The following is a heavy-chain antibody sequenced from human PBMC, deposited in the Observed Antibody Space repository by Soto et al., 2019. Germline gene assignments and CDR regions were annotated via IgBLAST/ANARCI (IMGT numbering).Heavy chain of an antibody. CDR2: INHSGST. D-gene: IGHD5-12*01. CDR1: GGSFSGYY. CDR3: ASKRWLQLWAYDY. J-gene: IGHJ4*02. Sequence: SETLSLTCAVYGGSFSGYYWSWIRQPPGKGLEWIGEINHSGSTNYNPSLKSRVTISVDTSKNQFSLKLSSVTAADTAVYYCASKRWLQLWAYDYWGQGTLVTVSS. V-gene: IGHV4-34*01.